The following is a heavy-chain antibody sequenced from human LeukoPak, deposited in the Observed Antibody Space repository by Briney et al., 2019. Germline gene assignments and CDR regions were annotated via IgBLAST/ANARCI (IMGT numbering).Heavy chain of an antibody. J-gene: IGHJ6*02. V-gene: IGHV3-30-3*01. Sequence: PGGSLRLSCAASGFTFSSYAMHWVRQAPGKGLEWVAVISYDGSNKYYADSVKGRFTISRDNSKNTLYLQMNSLRAEDTAVYYCARDTGKQPDRGMDVWGQGTTVTVSS. D-gene: IGHD6-13*01. CDR2: ISYDGSNK. CDR3: ARDTGKQPDRGMDV. CDR1: GFTFSSYA.